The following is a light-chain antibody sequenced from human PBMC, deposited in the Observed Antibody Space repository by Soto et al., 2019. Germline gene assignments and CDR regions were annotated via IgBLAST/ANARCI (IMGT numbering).Light chain of an antibody. V-gene: IGKV3-11*01. J-gene: IGKJ3*01. Sequence: PGERATLSCRASQSVGSFLAWYRQKSGQTPRLLIYDASKRAPGIPARFSGSGSGTDFTLTISSLEPEDFAVYYCQHRSNWLGTFGPGTKIDIK. CDR1: QSVGSF. CDR3: QHRSNWLGT. CDR2: DAS.